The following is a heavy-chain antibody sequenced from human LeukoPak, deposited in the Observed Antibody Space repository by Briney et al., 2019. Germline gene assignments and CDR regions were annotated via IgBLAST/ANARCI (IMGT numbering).Heavy chain of an antibody. J-gene: IGHJ4*02. V-gene: IGHV1-2*02. D-gene: IGHD3-9*01. CDR2: INPNSGGT. CDR3: ANSVRGILTGYY. CDR1: GYTFTGYY. Sequence: ASVKVSCKASGYTFTGYYMHWVRQAPGQGLEWMGWINPNSGGTNYAQKFQGRVTITSDTSISTAYMELSRLRSDETAVYYCANSVRGILTGYYWGQGTLVTVSS.